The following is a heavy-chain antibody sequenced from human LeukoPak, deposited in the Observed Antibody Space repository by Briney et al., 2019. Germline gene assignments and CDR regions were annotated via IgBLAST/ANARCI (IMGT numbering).Heavy chain of an antibody. J-gene: IGHJ1*01. D-gene: IGHD4-23*01. CDR3: AGDKAVTTEVTQYFQH. CDR1: GGTFSSYA. Sequence: SVKVSCKASGGTFSSYAISWVRQAPGQGLEWMGRIIPILALANYVQKFQGRLTITADTSTSTAYMELRSLRSDDTAVYYCAGDKAVTTEVTQYFQHWGQGTLVTVSS. CDR2: IIPILALA. V-gene: IGHV1-69*04.